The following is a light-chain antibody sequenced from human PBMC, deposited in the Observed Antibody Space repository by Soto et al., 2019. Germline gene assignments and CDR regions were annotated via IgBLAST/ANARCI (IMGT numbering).Light chain of an antibody. CDR3: QKYDSAPWT. J-gene: IGKJ1*01. Sequence: DIQMTQSPSSLSASVGDRVTITCRARQGISNYLAWYQQKPWKVPQLLIYAASTLPSGVPSRFSGSGSGTDFTLTISSLQPEDVATYYCQKYDSAPWTFGQGTKVDIK. CDR2: AAS. CDR1: QGISNY. V-gene: IGKV1-27*01.